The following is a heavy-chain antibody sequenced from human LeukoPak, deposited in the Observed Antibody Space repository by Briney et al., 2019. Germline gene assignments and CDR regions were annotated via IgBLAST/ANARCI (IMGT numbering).Heavy chain of an antibody. CDR3: ARDYYTDRHRFDF. Sequence: PSETLSLTCAVSGYSISGRYYWGWIRQPPGKELEWIASIHHSGSTYYNPSLNSRVTISLDTSKNQFSLKLSSVTAADTALYYCARDYYTDRHRFDFWGQGTLVTVSS. V-gene: IGHV4-38-2*02. D-gene: IGHD3-3*01. CDR1: GYSISGRYY. CDR2: IHHSGST. J-gene: IGHJ4*02.